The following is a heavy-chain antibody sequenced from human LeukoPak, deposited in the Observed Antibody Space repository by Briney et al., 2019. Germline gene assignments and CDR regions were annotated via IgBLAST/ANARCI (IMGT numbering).Heavy chain of an antibody. V-gene: IGHV1-69*06. CDR2: IIPIFGTA. J-gene: IGHJ4*02. Sequence: SVKVSCKASGGTFSSYAISWVRQAPGQGLEWMGGIIPIFGTANYAQKFQGRVTVTADKSTSTAYMELSSLRSEDTAVYYCASTIQGGYSYGYGYWGQGTLVTVSS. D-gene: IGHD5-18*01. CDR3: ASTIQGGYSYGYGY. CDR1: GGTFSSYA.